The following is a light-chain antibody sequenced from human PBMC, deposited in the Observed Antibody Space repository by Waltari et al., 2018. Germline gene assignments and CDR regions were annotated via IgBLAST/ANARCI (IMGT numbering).Light chain of an antibody. CDR1: QSISRW. CDR3: QQYNSDSPTT. J-gene: IGKJ2*01. CDR2: GAS. Sequence: IQMTQSPSTLSASVGDRVTMTCRASQSISRWLAWYQQKPGKAPKFLIYGASTLESGVPSRFSGSGSGTEFTLTISSLKPDDFATYYCQQYNSDSPTTFGQGTKLEIK. V-gene: IGKV1-5*01.